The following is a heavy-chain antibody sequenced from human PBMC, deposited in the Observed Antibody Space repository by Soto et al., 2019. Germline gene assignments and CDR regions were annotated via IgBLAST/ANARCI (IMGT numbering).Heavy chain of an antibody. CDR3: ARFPSGVVVTAADAFDI. CDR1: GGSISSGGYY. Sequence: QVQLQESGPGLVKPSQTLSLTCTVSGGSISSGGYYWSWIRQHPGKGLEWIGYIYYSGSTYYNPSPKSRVTISVGTSKNQFSLKLSSVTAADTAVYYCARFPSGVVVTAADAFDIWGQGTMVTVSS. CDR2: IYYSGST. V-gene: IGHV4-31*03. D-gene: IGHD2-21*02. J-gene: IGHJ3*02.